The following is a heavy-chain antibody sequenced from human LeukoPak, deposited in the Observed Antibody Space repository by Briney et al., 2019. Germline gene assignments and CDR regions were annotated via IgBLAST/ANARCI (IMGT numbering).Heavy chain of an antibody. CDR1: GGPFSGYY. J-gene: IGHJ4*02. D-gene: IGHD5-24*01. V-gene: IGHV4-34*01. Sequence: SETLSLTCAVYGGPFSGYYWSWVRQPPGKGLEWIGEINHGGSTNYNPSLKSRVTISVDTSKNQFSLKLSSVTAADTAVYYCAGEDGYNHFDYWGQGTLVTVSS. CDR3: AGEDGYNHFDY. CDR2: INHGGST.